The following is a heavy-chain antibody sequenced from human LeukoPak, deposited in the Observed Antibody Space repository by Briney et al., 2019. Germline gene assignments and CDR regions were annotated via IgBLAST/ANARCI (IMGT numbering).Heavy chain of an antibody. CDR3: GALTGAAAGTWGPGYFDY. Sequence: NPSDTLSLTCTVSGGSISSYYWSWIRQPPGKGLEWIGYIYYSGSTNYNPSLKSRVTISVDTSKNQFSLKLSSVTAADTAVYYCGALTGAAAGTWGPGYFDYWGQGTLVTVSS. V-gene: IGHV4-59*08. CDR1: GGSISSYY. CDR2: IYYSGST. J-gene: IGHJ4*02. D-gene: IGHD6-13*01.